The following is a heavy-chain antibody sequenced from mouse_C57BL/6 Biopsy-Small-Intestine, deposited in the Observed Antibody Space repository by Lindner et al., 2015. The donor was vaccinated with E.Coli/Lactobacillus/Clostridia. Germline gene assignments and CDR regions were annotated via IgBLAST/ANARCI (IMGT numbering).Heavy chain of an antibody. V-gene: IGHV1-80*01. CDR1: GYVFSDYW. CDR2: IYPGDDDT. Sequence: VQLQESGAELVKPGASVKISCKASGYVFSDYWMNWVKQRPGKGLEWIGQIYPGDDDTNYSGKFKGKATLTADTSSNTAYMQLSSLTTEDSAIYYCARGFITTVGGDYWGQGTTLTVSS. D-gene: IGHD1-1*01. CDR3: ARGFITTVGGDY. J-gene: IGHJ2*01.